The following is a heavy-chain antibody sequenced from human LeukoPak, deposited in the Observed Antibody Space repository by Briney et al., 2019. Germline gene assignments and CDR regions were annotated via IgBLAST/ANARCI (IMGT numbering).Heavy chain of an antibody. CDR2: TYYRSKWYN. CDR1: GDSVSSNRAA. CDR3: ARAAATGFFDY. D-gene: IGHD6-13*01. J-gene: IGHJ4*02. V-gene: IGHV6-1*01. Sequence: LSQTLSLTCAVSGDSVSSNRAAWSWIRQSPSRGLEWLGRTYYRSKWYNDYAVSVKSQITINPDTSKNQFSLQLNSVTPEDTAVYYCARAAATGFFDYWGQGTLVTVSS.